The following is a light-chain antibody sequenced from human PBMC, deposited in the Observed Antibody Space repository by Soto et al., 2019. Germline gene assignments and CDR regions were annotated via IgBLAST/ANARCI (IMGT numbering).Light chain of an antibody. Sequence: QSALTQPASVSGSPEQSITISCTGTSSDVGSYNLVSWYQQHPGKAPKLMIYEGTKRPSGVSNRFSGSKSGNTASLTISGLQAEDEADYYCCSYAGSSNVVFGGGTKQTVL. J-gene: IGLJ2*01. CDR2: EGT. V-gene: IGLV2-23*01. CDR3: CSYAGSSNVV. CDR1: SSDVGSYNL.